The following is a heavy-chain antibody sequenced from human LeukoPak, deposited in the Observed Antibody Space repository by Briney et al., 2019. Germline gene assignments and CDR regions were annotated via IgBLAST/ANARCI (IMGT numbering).Heavy chain of an antibody. Sequence: GGSLRLSCAASGFTFSAYGINWVRQAPGKGLEWVSYISSTSSTIHYADAVKGRFTISRDNAKNSLYLQMNSLRDEDTAVYYWARRSYGMDVWGQGTTVTVSS. CDR2: ISSTSSTI. CDR1: GFTFSAYG. V-gene: IGHV3-48*02. J-gene: IGHJ6*02. CDR3: ARRSYGMDV.